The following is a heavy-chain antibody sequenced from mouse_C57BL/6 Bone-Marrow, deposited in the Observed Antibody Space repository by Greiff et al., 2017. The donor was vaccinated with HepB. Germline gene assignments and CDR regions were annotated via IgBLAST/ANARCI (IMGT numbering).Heavy chain of an antibody. Sequence: EVQGVESGGGLVQPKGSLKLSCAASGFTFNTYAMHWVRQAPGKGLEWVARIRSKSSNYATYYADSVKDRFTISRDDSQSMLYLQMNNLKTEDTAMYYCVRDKLWQPDYYAMDYWGQGTSVTVSS. CDR3: VRDKLWQPDYYAMDY. J-gene: IGHJ4*01. CDR1: GFTFNTYA. V-gene: IGHV10-3*01. D-gene: IGHD2-1*01. CDR2: IRSKSSNYAT.